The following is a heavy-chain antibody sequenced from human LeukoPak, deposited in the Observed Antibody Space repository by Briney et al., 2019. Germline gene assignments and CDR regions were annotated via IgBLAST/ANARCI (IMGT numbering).Heavy chain of an antibody. CDR3: ARELAAAGIAFDI. V-gene: IGHV1-2*02. Sequence: GASVKVSCKASGYTFTGYYMHWVRQAPGQGLEWMGWINPNSGGTNYAQKFQGRVTMTRDTSISTAYMELSRLRSDDTAVYYCARELAAAGIAFDIWGQGTMVTVSS. J-gene: IGHJ3*02. CDR2: INPNSGGT. CDR1: GYTFTGYY. D-gene: IGHD6-13*01.